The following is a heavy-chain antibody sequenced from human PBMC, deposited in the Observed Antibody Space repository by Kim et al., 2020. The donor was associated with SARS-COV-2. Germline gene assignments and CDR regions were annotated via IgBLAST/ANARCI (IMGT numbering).Heavy chain of an antibody. D-gene: IGHD6-19*01. Sequence: ADSVNGRFTIPRDNSKTSLYLQMNSLRAEDTALYYCAKGYSSGWYGYFDYWGQGTLVTVSS. CDR3: AKGYSSGWYGYFDY. J-gene: IGHJ4*02. V-gene: IGHV3-43D*03.